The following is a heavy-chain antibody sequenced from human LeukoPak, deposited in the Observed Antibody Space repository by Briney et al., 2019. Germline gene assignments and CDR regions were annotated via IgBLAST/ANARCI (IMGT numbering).Heavy chain of an antibody. J-gene: IGHJ5*02. CDR1: GYTFTSYY. D-gene: IGHD3-10*01. CDR2: INPSGGST. Sequence: GASVKVSCKASGYTFTSYYMHWVRQTPGQGLEWMGIINPSGGSTSYAQKFQGGVTMTRDTSTSTVYMELSSLRSEDTAVYYCARERITMVRGPQYNWFDPWGQGTLVTVSS. CDR3: ARERITMVRGPQYNWFDP. V-gene: IGHV1-46*01.